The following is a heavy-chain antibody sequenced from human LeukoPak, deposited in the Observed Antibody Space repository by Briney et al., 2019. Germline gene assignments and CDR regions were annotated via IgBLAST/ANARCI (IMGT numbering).Heavy chain of an antibody. CDR1: KFTFSNCG. V-gene: IGHV3-30*18. J-gene: IGHJ4*02. Sequence: GGSLRLSCTASKFTFSNCGMQWVRQAPGKGLEWVAVISSDGGTKYYVDSVKGRFTISRDNSKNTMYLQMNSLRAEDTAVYYCAKEYDSGGYGANFDYWGQGTLVTVSS. CDR2: ISSDGGTK. CDR3: AKEYDSGGYGANFDY. D-gene: IGHD3-10*01.